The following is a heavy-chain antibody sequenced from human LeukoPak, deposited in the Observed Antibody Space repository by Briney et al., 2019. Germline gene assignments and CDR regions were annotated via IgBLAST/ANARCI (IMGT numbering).Heavy chain of an antibody. CDR1: GGSFSGYY. V-gene: IGHV4-34*01. CDR2: INHSGST. J-gene: IGHJ4*02. D-gene: IGHD6-6*01. CDR3: ARDEYSSSSFPDY. Sequence: SETLSLTCAVYGGSFSGYYWSWIRQPPGKGLEWIGEINHSGSTNYNPSLKSRVTISVDTSKNQFSLKLSSVTAADTAVYYCARDEYSSSSFPDYWGRGTLVTVSS.